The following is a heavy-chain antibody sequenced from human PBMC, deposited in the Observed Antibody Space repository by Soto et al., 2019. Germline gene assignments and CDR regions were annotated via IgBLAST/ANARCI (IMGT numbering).Heavy chain of an antibody. CDR1: GFTFSTYW. V-gene: IGHV3-7*01. D-gene: IGHD2-2*01. CDR3: ARLPLVTSRYYFDF. Sequence: PGGSLRLSCVASGFTFSTYWMSWVRQSPEKGLEWVANINQDGSGKYHVGSVKGRFTISRDNAKNSLYLQMDSLRDEDTAVYYCARLPLVTSRYYFDFWGQGTLVTVSS. CDR2: INQDGSGK. J-gene: IGHJ4*02.